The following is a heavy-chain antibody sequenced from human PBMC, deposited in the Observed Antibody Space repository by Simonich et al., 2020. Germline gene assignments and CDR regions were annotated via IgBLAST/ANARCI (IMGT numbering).Heavy chain of an antibody. CDR1: GGSISSSSYY. CDR3: ARHAGFAFDI. Sequence: QLQLQESGPGLVKPSETLSLTCTVSGGSISSSSYYWGWVRQPPGKGLEWIGSIYYSGSTYYNPARKSRVTISVDTSKNQFSLKLSSVTAADTAVYYCARHAGFAFDIWGQGTMVTVSS. D-gene: IGHD6-13*01. CDR2: IYYSGST. V-gene: IGHV4-39*01. J-gene: IGHJ3*02.